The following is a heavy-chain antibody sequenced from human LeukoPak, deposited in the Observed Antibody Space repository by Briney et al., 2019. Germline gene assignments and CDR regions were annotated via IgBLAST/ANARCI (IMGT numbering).Heavy chain of an antibody. CDR3: ARGRRNTAMVPPNHAFDI. Sequence: SETLSLTCTVSGGSISSYYWSWIRQPPGKGLKWIGYIYYSGSTNYNPSLKSRVTISVDTSKNQFSLKLSSVTAADTAVYYCARGRRNTAMVPPNHAFDIWGQGTMVTVSS. J-gene: IGHJ3*02. CDR2: IYYSGST. D-gene: IGHD5-18*01. CDR1: GGSISSYY. V-gene: IGHV4-59*13.